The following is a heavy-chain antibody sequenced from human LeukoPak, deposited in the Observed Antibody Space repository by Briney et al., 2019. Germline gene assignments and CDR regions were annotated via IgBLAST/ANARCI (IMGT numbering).Heavy chain of an antibody. Sequence: PSETLSLTCTVSGGSISSYYWSWIRQPAGKGLEWIGRIYTSGSTNYNPSLKSRVTMSVDTSKNQFSLKLSSVTAADTAVYYCARDSRDTAMVYNWFDPWGQGTLVTVSS. CDR3: ARDSRDTAMVYNWFDP. CDR1: GGSISSYY. CDR2: IYTSGST. J-gene: IGHJ5*02. D-gene: IGHD5-18*01. V-gene: IGHV4-4*07.